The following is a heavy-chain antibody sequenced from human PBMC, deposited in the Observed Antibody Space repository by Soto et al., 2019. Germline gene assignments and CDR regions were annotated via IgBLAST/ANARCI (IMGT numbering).Heavy chain of an antibody. Sequence: EVQLLESGGGLVQPGGSLRLSCAASGFTFSAYAMSWVRQAPGKGLEWVSTIYGSGVSTYYADSVKGRFTVSRDSSKNTRYLQMNSLRAEDTALYYCAKYAGSNWRSQSDYWGQGTLVTVSS. J-gene: IGHJ4*02. CDR2: IYGSGVST. V-gene: IGHV3-23*01. CDR1: GFTFSAYA. CDR3: AKYAGSNWRSQSDY. D-gene: IGHD6-13*01.